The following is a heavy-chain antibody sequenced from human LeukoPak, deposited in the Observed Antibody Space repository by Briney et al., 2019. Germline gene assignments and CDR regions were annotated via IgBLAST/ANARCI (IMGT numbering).Heavy chain of an antibody. V-gene: IGHV3-48*03. J-gene: IGHJ4*02. D-gene: IGHD3-22*01. CDR3: AATYYYDGSGDY. CDR2: ISSTGSKI. Sequence: PGGSLRLSRAASGFTFSTYEMNWVRQAPGKGLEWVSYISSTGSKIYYADSVKGRFNISRDKAKNSLYLLMNSLRTEDMAVYYCAATYYYDGSGDYWGQGTLVTVSS. CDR1: GFTFSTYE.